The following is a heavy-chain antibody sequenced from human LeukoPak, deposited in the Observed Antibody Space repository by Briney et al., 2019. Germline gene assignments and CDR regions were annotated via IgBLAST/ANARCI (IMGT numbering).Heavy chain of an antibody. CDR3: ARGRYDTAMVFYFDY. CDR2: IYYSGST. V-gene: IGHV4-31*03. CDR1: GVSISSGGYY. Sequence: SETLSLTCTVSGVSISSGGYYWSWLRQHPGKGLEWIGYIYYSGSTYYNPSLKSRVTISVDTSKNQFSLKLSSVTAADTAVYCCARGRYDTAMVFYFDYWGQGTLVTVSS. D-gene: IGHD5-18*01. J-gene: IGHJ4*02.